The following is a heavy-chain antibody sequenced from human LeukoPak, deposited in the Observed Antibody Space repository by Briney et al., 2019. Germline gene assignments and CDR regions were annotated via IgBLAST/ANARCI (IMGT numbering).Heavy chain of an antibody. CDR3: ARGLDAAAGLANFDY. V-gene: IGHV1-18*01. CDR2: INCYNGNT. D-gene: IGHD6-25*01. Sequence: ASVKVSGMASGYTFSYFGINWVRQAPGQGLEWIGWINCYNGNTNYAQKSEGRLTLTTDTVTSTVYMELGNLRYDDTVVYYCARGLDAAAGLANFDYWGQGTLVTVSS. J-gene: IGHJ4*02. CDR1: GYTFSYFG.